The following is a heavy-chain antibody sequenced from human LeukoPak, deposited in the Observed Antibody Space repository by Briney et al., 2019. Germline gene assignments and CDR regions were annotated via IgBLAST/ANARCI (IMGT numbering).Heavy chain of an antibody. J-gene: IGHJ6*02. CDR1: GYTFTTYG. D-gene: IGHD6-19*01. CDR3: AREGSGWSFDYYGMDV. V-gene: IGHV1-18*01. Sequence: GASVKVSCKASGYTFTTYGISWVRQAPGQGLQWMGWISAYNGNTNYAQKFQGRVTMTTDTSTSTVSMELRSLGSDDTAVYYCAREGSGWSFDYYGMDVWGQGTTVTVSS. CDR2: ISAYNGNT.